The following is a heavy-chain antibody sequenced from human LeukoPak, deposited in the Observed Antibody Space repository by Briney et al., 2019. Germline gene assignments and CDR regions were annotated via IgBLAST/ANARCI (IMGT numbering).Heavy chain of an antibody. V-gene: IGHV3-23*01. CDR3: ARDGKNYDKSLGPFDP. Sequence: GGSLRLSCAASGFTFNRHGMSWVRQAPGKGLEWVAGISVSGDMTYYADSVRGRFTISRDNSKNMVYLQMNSLRAGDMAVYYCARDGKNYDKSLGPFDPWGQGTLVIVSS. J-gene: IGHJ5*02. D-gene: IGHD3-9*01. CDR2: ISVSGDMT. CDR1: GFTFNRHG.